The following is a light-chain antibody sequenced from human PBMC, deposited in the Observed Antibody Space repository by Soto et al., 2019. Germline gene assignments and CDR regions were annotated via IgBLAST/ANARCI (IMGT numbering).Light chain of an antibody. CDR1: QTVSSF. CDR2: DES. J-gene: IGKJ1*01. Sequence: EFVLTQSPATLSLSPGERATLSCRASQTVSSFLAWYQQRPGQAPRIFIYDESHRATGIPDRFSGSGSGTDLTLTISRLEPEDFAVYYCQQRSNWPKTFGQGTKVDIK. CDR3: QQRSNWPKT. V-gene: IGKV3-11*01.